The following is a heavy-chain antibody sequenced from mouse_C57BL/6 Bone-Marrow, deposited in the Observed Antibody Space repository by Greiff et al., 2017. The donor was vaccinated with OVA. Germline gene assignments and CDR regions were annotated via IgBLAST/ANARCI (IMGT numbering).Heavy chain of an antibody. J-gene: IGHJ2*01. CDR3: ARSTTVVGYYFDY. CDR2: IGPEDGET. CDR1: GFNIKDYY. V-gene: IGHV14-2*01. Sequence: VQLQQSGAELVKPGASVKLSCTASGFNIKDYYMHWVKQRTEQGLEWIGRIGPEDGETKSAPKFQGKATITADTSSNTAYLQLSSLTSEDTAVYYCARSTTVVGYYFDYWGQGTTLTVSS. D-gene: IGHD1-1*01.